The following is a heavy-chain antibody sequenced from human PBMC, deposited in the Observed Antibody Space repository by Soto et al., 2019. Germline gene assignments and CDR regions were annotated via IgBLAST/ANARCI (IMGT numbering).Heavy chain of an antibody. CDR2: INPSGGST. D-gene: IGHD2-2*01. J-gene: IGHJ4*02. V-gene: IGHV1-46*01. CDR3: ARDWKVYCSSTSCSNFDY. Sequence: ASVKVSCKASGYTFTSYYMHWVRQAPGQGLEWMGIINPSGGSTSYAQKFQGRVTMTRDTSTSTVYMELSSLRSEDTAVYYCARDWKVYCSSTSCSNFDYWGQGTLVTVSS. CDR1: GYTFTSYY.